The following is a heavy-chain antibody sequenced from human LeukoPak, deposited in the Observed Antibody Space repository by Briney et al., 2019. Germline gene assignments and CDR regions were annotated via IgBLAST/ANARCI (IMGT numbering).Heavy chain of an antibody. V-gene: IGHV5-51*01. J-gene: IGHJ5*02. D-gene: IGHD3-10*01. Sequence: GESLKISCKGSGYSFTSYWIGWVRQMPGKGLEWMGIIYPDDSDTIYSPSFQGQVTISADKSISTAYLQWNSLKASDTATYYCARLDSSPDTMAHIGWFDPWGQGTLVTVSS. CDR1: GYSFTSYW. CDR2: IYPDDSDT. CDR3: ARLDSSPDTMAHIGWFDP.